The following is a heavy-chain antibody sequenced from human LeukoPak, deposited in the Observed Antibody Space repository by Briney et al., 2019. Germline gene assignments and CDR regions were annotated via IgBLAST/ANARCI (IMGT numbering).Heavy chain of an antibody. CDR3: ARGRHRYGFRGNWFDP. J-gene: IGHJ5*02. D-gene: IGHD5-18*01. CDR1: VYTFPSYY. V-gene: IGHV1-8*01. Sequence: ASENVPCKACVYTFPSYYIHWVRQATGQGLEWMGWMNPNSGNTGYAQKSQGRVTMTTNTSISTAYMELSSRRSEDTAVYYCARGRHRYGFRGNWFDPWGEGTLVTVSS. CDR2: MNPNSGNT.